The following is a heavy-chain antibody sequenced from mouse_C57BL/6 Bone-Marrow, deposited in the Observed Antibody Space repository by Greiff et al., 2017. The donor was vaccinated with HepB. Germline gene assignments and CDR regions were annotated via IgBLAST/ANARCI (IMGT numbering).Heavy chain of an antibody. CDR2: ISNLAYSI. CDR1: GFTFSDYG. J-gene: IGHJ1*03. CDR3: ARQGGYDGDPLGFDV. D-gene: IGHD2-3*01. V-gene: IGHV5-15*01. Sequence: EVQLVESGGGLGQPGGSLKHSCAASGFTFSDYGMAWVRQAPRKGPEWVAFISNLAYSIYYADTVTGRFTISRENAKNTLYLEMSSLRSEDTAMYYCARQGGYDGDPLGFDVWGTSTTVTASS.